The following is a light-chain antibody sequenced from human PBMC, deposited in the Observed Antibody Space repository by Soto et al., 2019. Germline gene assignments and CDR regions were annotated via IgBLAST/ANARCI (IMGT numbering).Light chain of an antibody. CDR3: QHYNSPPLT. J-gene: IGKJ4*01. Sequence: EIVMTQSPATLSVSPGERATLSCRAGQSVGINLTWYQQKPGQAPRLLIYGASRRAIGIPARFSGSGSGTEFTLTISSLQSEDSAVYYCQHYNSPPLTFGGGAKVEIK. CDR2: GAS. CDR1: QSVGIN. V-gene: IGKV3-15*01.